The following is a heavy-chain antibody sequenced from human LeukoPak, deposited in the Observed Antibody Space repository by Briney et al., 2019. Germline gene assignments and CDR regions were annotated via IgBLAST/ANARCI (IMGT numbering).Heavy chain of an antibody. D-gene: IGHD2-15*01. V-gene: IGHV4-39*01. CDR3: ARHGWQDCDY. CDR1: GGSITRCMKY. Sequence: ETLSDTPARSGGSITRCMKYRRWIRQPPGKGLEWIGSVCCGGSTYYNPSLKSRVTISADTSKNQFSQKLTSVTAADTAVYCCARHGWQDCDYWVEGRLVIVSA. J-gene: IGHJ4*02. CDR2: VCCGGST.